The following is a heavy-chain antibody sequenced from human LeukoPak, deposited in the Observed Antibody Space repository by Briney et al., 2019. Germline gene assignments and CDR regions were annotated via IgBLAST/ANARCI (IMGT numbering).Heavy chain of an antibody. CDR1: GYSFTSYW. Sequence: GESLKISCRGSGYSFTSYWIGWVRQMPGKGREGMGIIYPGYSDTRYSPAFQGQGTISADNSISTAHLQWSSLKPSDTAMYHCATLEQQRWFDPRGQGTLVTVSS. V-gene: IGHV5-51*01. CDR2: IYPGYSDT. D-gene: IGHD6-13*01. J-gene: IGHJ5*02. CDR3: ATLEQQRWFDP.